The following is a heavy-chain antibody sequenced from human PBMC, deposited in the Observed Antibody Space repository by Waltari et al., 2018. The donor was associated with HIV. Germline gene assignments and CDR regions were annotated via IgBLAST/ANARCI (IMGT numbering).Heavy chain of an antibody. CDR1: GYTFINYD. CDR3: ARGSWGSVY. V-gene: IGHV1-8*01. D-gene: IGHD3-16*01. J-gene: IGHJ4*02. CDR2: MNPNSGNT. Sequence: QVQLVQSGAEVKKPGASVKVSCKASGYTFINYDINWVRQATGQGLEWVGWMNPNSGNTDYAQKFQGRVTMSSDTSMSTAYMELNTLRSEDTAVYYCARGSWGSVYWGQGTLVTVSS.